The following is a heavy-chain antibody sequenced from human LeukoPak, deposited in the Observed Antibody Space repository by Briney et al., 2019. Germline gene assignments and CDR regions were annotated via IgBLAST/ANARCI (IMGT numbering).Heavy chain of an antibody. D-gene: IGHD3-22*01. CDR1: GFTFSSYG. Sequence: QTGGSLRLSCAASGFTFSSYGMRWVRQAPGKGLEWVAFIRYDGSNKYYADSVKGRFTISRDNSKNTLYLQMNSLRAEDTAVYYCAKDRNYYDSSGSDYWGQGTLVTVSS. J-gene: IGHJ4*02. CDR3: AKDRNYYDSSGSDY. CDR2: IRYDGSNK. V-gene: IGHV3-30*02.